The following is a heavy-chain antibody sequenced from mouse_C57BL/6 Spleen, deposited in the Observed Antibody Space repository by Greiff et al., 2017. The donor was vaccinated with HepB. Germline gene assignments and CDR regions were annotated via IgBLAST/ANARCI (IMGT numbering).Heavy chain of an antibody. Sequence: EVQLVESGGGLVKPGGSLKLSCAASGFTFSSYAMSWVRQTPEQRLEWVATISDGGSYTYYPDNVKGRFTISRDNAKNTLYLQMSHLKSEDTAMYYCARGPAPMDYWGQGTSVTVSS. J-gene: IGHJ4*01. CDR2: ISDGGSYT. V-gene: IGHV5-4*01. CDR1: GFTFSSYA. CDR3: ARGPAPMDY.